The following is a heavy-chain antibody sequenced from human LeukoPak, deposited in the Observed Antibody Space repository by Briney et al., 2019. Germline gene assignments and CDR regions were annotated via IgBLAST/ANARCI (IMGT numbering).Heavy chain of an antibody. J-gene: IGHJ4*02. CDR3: ARGGDAPHSNANDY. CDR1: GDSISSEYF. CDR2: IHHGGNT. D-gene: IGHD2/OR15-2a*01. Sequence: PSETLSLTCSVSGDSISSEYFWGWIRQPPGKGLEYIGTIHHGGNTYYNLSLESRLTISLDTSKNQFSLKLSSVTAADTAVYYCARGGDAPHSNANDYWGQGTLVTVSS. V-gene: IGHV4-38-2*02.